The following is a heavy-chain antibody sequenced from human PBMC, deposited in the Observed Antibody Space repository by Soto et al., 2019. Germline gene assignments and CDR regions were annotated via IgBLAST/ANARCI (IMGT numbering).Heavy chain of an antibody. D-gene: IGHD3-16*01. V-gene: IGHV4-4*07. J-gene: IGHJ6*02. CDR3: VRVGPNFHYYYGLDV. CDR2: FSTSGTT. CDR1: DGSISNYY. Sequence: PSETLSLTCTVSDGSISNYYWSWTRQPAGKRLEWIGRFSTSGTTYYNPSLKSRVTMSIDTSQNQFSLKLSSVTAADTAVYYCVRVGPNFHYYYGLDVWGQGTTVTVSS.